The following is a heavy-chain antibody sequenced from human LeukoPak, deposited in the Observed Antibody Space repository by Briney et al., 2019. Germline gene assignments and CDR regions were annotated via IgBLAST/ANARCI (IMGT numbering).Heavy chain of an antibody. V-gene: IGHV1-2*02. D-gene: IGHD3-10*01. CDR1: GYTFTGYY. CDR2: INPNSGGT. CDR3: ARDTTLVLLWFGELSEPFDY. J-gene: IGHJ4*02. Sequence: ASVKVSCKASGYTFTGYYMHWVRQAPGQGFEWMGWINPNSGGTNYAQKFQGRVTMTRDTSISTAYMELSRLRSDDTAVYYCARDTTLVLLWFGELSEPFDYWGQGTLVTVSS.